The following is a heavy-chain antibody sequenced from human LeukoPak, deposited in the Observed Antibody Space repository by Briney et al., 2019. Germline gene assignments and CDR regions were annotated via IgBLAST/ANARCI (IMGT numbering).Heavy chain of an antibody. CDR3: ARLPTVTFFDY. J-gene: IGHJ4*02. D-gene: IGHD4-17*01. Sequence: PSETLSLTCTVSGGSISSGSYYWSWIRQPAGKGLEWIGRIYTSGGTYYNPSLKSRVTISVDTSKNQFSLKLSSVTAADTAVYYCARLPTVTFFDYWGQGTLVTVSS. CDR2: IYTSGGT. CDR1: GGSISSGSYY. V-gene: IGHV4-61*02.